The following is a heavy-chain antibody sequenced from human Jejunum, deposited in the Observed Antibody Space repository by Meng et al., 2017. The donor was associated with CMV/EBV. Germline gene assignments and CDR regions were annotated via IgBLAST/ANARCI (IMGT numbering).Heavy chain of an antibody. D-gene: IGHD4-11*01. CDR1: GFTFSSYA. CDR2: IRGDDGST. J-gene: IGHJ4*02. V-gene: IGHV3-23*01. Sequence: RLSWAASGFTFSSYAMHWVRQAPGKGREWVSGIRGDDGSTFYAGSVKGRFTISRDNSKNTLYLQMNSLRAEDTAVYYCAKATDFDYWGQGTLVTVSS. CDR3: AKATDFDY.